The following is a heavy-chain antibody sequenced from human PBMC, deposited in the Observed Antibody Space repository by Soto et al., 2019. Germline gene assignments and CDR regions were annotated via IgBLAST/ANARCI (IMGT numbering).Heavy chain of an antibody. D-gene: IGHD2-15*01. J-gene: IGHJ4*02. Sequence: PGGSLRLSCSASGFTFGDYWMHWVRQAPGKGLVWVSRINSDGSTTRYADSVKGRFTISRDNAKNTLDLQMNSLRAEDTAVYYCARRFCSGSTCYSGVDYWGQGTLVTVSS. CDR2: INSDGSTT. CDR3: ARRFCSGSTCYSGVDY. V-gene: IGHV3-74*01. CDR1: GFTFGDYW.